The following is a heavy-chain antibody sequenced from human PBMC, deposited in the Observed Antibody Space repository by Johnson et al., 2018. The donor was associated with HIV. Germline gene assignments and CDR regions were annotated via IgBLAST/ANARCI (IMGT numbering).Heavy chain of an antibody. CDR2: INWNGGTT. CDR1: GFSFDDYG. Sequence: VQVVESGGGVLRPGGSLRLSCAAAGFSFDDYGMNWVRHAPGKGLEWVSGINWNGGTTGYSDSVKGRFTISRDNAKNSLYLQMNSLTVEDSALYYCARDPTTQNSRLTGDFGAFDIWGQGTMVTVSS. CDR3: ARDPTTQNSRLTGDFGAFDI. J-gene: IGHJ3*02. D-gene: IGHD7-27*01. V-gene: IGHV3-20*04.